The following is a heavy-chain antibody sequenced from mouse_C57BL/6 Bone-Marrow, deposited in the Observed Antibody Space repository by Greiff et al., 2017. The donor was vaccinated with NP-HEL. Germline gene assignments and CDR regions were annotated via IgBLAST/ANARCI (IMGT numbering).Heavy chain of an antibody. CDR1: GYTFTSYC. CDR3: ARGGYYYGPVDY. Sequence: QVQLKQPGAELVRPGTSVKLSCKASGYTFTSYCMHWVKQRPGQGLEWIGVIDPSDSYTNYNPKFKGKATLTVDTSSSTAYLQLSSLTTEDSAVYYCARGGYYYGPVDYWGQGTSVTVSS. V-gene: IGHV1-59*01. D-gene: IGHD1-1*01. CDR2: IDPSDSYT. J-gene: IGHJ4*01.